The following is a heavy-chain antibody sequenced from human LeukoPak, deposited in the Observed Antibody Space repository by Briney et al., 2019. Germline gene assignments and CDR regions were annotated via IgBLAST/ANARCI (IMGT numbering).Heavy chain of an antibody. D-gene: IGHD6-25*01. J-gene: IGHJ3*02. CDR1: SFIFSNYW. Sequence: GGSLRLSCAASSFIFSNYWMSWVRQAPGKGLEWVANMKQDGSEKYYVDSVRGRFTISRDNAKNSLYLQMNSLRAEDTAVYYCARSLAAGFDIWGQGTMVTVSS. V-gene: IGHV3-7*04. CDR3: ARSLAAGFDI. CDR2: MKQDGSEK.